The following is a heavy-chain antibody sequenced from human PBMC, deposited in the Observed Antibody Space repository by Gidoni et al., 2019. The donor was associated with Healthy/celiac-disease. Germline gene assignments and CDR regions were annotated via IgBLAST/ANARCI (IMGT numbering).Heavy chain of an antibody. D-gene: IGHD2-15*01. CDR2: IYYSGST. CDR3: ARHSRRVASPLAWFDP. J-gene: IGHJ5*02. V-gene: IGHV4-39*01. CDR1: GGSISRSSYY. Sequence: QLQLQESGPGLVKPSETLSLTCTVSGGSISRSSYYWGWIRQPPGKGLEWIGSIYYSGSTYYNPSLKSRVTISVDTSKNQFSLKLSSVTAADTAVYYCARHSRRVASPLAWFDPWGQGTLVTVSS.